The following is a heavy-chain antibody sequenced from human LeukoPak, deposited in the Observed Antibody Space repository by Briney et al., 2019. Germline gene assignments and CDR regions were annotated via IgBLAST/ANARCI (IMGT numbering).Heavy chain of an antibody. D-gene: IGHD2-15*01. CDR1: GFTFITYA. CDR2: ISGSGGST. CDR3: AKDRRGIVVVGFDY. V-gene: IGHV3-23*01. J-gene: IGHJ4*02. Sequence: GGSLRLSCAASGFTFITYAMSWVRQAPGKGLGWVSTISGSGGSTNYAASVKGRFTISRDNSKNTLYLQMNSLRVEDTAVYYCAKDRRGIVVVGFDYWGQGTLVTVSS.